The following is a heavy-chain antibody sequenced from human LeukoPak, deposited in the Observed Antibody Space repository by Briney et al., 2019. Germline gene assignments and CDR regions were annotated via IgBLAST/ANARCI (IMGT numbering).Heavy chain of an antibody. Sequence: SETLSLTCTVSGGSISSGGYYWSWIRQHPGKGLEWIGYIYYSGSAYYNPSLKSRVTISVDTSKNQFSLKLSSVTDADTAVYYCASPSIAAAGTKAFDIWGQGTMVTVSS. CDR3: ASPSIAAAGTKAFDI. D-gene: IGHD6-13*01. J-gene: IGHJ3*02. CDR1: GGSISSGGYY. CDR2: IYYSGSA. V-gene: IGHV4-31*03.